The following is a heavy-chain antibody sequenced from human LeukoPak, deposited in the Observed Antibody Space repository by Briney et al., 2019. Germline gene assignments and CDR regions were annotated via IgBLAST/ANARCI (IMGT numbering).Heavy chain of an antibody. J-gene: IGHJ4*02. V-gene: IGHV3-21*01. Sequence: GGSLRLSCAASGFTFSSYAMSWVRQAPGKGLEWVSSISGSTTYIYYADSVKGRFTISRDNAKNSLYLQMNSLRAEDTAVYYCARGSEWSSGVSDYWGQGTLVTVSS. D-gene: IGHD3-3*01. CDR2: ISGSTTYI. CDR3: ARGSEWSSGVSDY. CDR1: GFTFSSYA.